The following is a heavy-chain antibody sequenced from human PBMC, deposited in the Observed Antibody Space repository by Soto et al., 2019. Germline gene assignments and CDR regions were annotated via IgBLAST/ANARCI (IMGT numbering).Heavy chain of an antibody. CDR1: GFTFSSYA. V-gene: IGHV3-30*14. CDR2: ISYDGSNE. CDR3: ARGRRGRITMIVVVHANWFGP. Sequence: GGSLRPSCAVSGFTFSSYAMHWVRQAPGKGLEWVAVISYDGSNEYYADPVKGRFTISRDNSKNTLYLQMNSLRAEDTAVYYCARGRRGRITMIVVVHANWFGPWGQGTLVTV. J-gene: IGHJ5*02. D-gene: IGHD3-22*01.